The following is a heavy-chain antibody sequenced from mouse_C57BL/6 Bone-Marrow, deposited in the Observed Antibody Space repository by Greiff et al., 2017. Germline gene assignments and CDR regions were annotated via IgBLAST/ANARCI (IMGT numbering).Heavy chain of an antibody. D-gene: IGHD2-3*01. CDR1: GFTFSSYA. J-gene: IGHJ2*01. CDR2: ISSGGDYT. V-gene: IGHV5-9-1*02. CDR3: TRDRYDYFDY. Sequence: EVKLVESGEGLVKPGGSLKLSCAASGFTFSSYAMSWVRQTPEKRLEWVAYISSGGDYTYYADTVKGRFTISRDNARNTLYLQMSSLKSEDTAMYYCTRDRYDYFDYWGQGTTLTVSS.